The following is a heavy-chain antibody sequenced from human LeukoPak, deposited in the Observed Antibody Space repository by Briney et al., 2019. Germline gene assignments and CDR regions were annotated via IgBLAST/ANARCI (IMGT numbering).Heavy chain of an antibody. D-gene: IGHD2-2*02. J-gene: IGHJ3*02. CDR2: IYHSGST. V-gene: IGHV4-30-2*01. CDR1: GGSISSGGYY. CDR3: ARGGFLGYCSSTSCYKDAFDI. Sequence: SQTLSLTCTVSGGSISSGGYYWSWIRQPPGKGLEWIGYIYHSGSTYYNPSLKSRVTISVDRSKNQFSLKLSSVTAADTAVYYCARGGFLGYCSSTSCYKDAFDIWGQGTMVTVSS.